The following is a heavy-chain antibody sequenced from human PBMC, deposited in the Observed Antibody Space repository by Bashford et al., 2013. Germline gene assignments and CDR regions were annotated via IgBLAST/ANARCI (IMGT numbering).Heavy chain of an antibody. CDR2: IYHSGST. CDR3: AREGGPEVDDYVWGSYRLNN. D-gene: IGHD3-16*02. Sequence: SETLSLTCAVSGGSISSSNWWSWVRQPPGKGLEWIGEIYHSGSTNYNPSLKSRVTISVDKSKNQFSLKLSSVTAADTAVYYCAREGGPEVDDYVWGSYRLNNWGQGTLVTVSS. CDR1: GGSISSSNW. V-gene: IGHV4-4*02. J-gene: IGHJ4*02.